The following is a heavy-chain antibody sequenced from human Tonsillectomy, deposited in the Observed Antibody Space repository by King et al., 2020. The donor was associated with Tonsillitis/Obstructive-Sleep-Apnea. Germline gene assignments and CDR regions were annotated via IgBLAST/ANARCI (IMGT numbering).Heavy chain of an antibody. Sequence: QLVQSGAEVKKPGASVKVSCESSGYIFTRYYIHWVRQAPGQGLERMGIINPSDGSTTYAQKFQGRVTMTRDTPTSTVYMELRSLRSDDTAVYYCARDDAVGRHLDYWGQGTLVTVSS. V-gene: IGHV1-46*01. J-gene: IGHJ4*02. CDR2: INPSDGST. CDR3: ARDDAVGRHLDY. D-gene: IGHD2-2*01. CDR1: GYIFTRYY.